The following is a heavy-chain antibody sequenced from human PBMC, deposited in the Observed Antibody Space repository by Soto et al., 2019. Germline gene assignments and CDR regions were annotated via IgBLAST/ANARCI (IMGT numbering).Heavy chain of an antibody. D-gene: IGHD2-2*03. J-gene: IGHJ4*02. V-gene: IGHV1-18*01. CDR2: ISADNGNT. CDR3: AREMPGYCSNSACLPGY. Sequence: QVQLVQSGAEVKKPGASVKVSCKASGYTFTTFGLVWVRQAPGQGPEWMGWISADNGNTNDAQKLQGRVTMTRDTSTSTVYMELRSLRSDDTAMYYCAREMPGYCSNSACLPGYWGQGTQVTVSS. CDR1: GYTFTTFG.